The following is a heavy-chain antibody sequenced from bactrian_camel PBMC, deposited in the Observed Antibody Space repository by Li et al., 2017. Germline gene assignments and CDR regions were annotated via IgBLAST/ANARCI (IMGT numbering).Heavy chain of an antibody. CDR2: IESDGST. CDR1: GDTIGRYC. J-gene: IGHJ4*01. V-gene: IGHV3S55*01. Sequence: HVQLVESGGGSVQAGGSLRLSCVASGDTIGRYCMGWFRQIPDKEREAVAGIESDGSTSYADSVKGRFTISQDNAKNAVYLQMNLLKPEDTGVYYCAAVNSPPPVSVLCSRGYHSSYSSRIKYWGQGTQVTVS. D-gene: IGHD2*01. CDR3: AAVNSPPPVSVLCSRGYHSSYSSRIKY.